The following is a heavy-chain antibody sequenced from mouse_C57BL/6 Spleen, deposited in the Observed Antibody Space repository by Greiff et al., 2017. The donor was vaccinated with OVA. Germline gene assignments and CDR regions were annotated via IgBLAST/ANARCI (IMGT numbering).Heavy chain of an antibody. D-gene: IGHD2-5*01. CDR3: ARWGSNYVGAMDY. V-gene: IGHV1-43*01. Sequence: EVKLMESGPELVKPGASVKISCKASGYSFTGYYMHWVKQSSEKSLEWIGEINPSTGGTSYNQKFKGKATLTVDKSSITSYMQLKCLTSEDSAFYYCARWGSNYVGAMDYWGQGTSVTVSS. CDR2: INPSTGGT. J-gene: IGHJ4*01. CDR1: GYSFTGYY.